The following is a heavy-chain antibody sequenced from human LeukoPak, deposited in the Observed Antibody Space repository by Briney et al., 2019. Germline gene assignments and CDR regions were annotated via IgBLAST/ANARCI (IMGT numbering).Heavy chain of an antibody. D-gene: IGHD2-15*01. V-gene: IGHV1-18*01. CDR1: GYTFTTYG. CDR3: ARDSCSGGSCYIDY. J-gene: IGHJ4*02. Sequence: GASVKVSCKASGYTFTTYGISWVRQAPGQGLEWMGWISADNANTNYAQKLQDRVTMTTDTSTGTVYMELRSLRSDDTAVYYCARDSCSGGSCYIDYWGQGTLVTVSS. CDR2: ISADNANT.